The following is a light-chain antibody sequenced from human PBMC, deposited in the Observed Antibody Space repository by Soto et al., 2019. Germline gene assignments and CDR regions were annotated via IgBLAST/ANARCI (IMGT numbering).Light chain of an antibody. V-gene: IGKV3-15*01. CDR2: GAS. Sequence: EIVMSQSPATLSVSPGERATLSCRASQSVSSNLAWYQQKPGQAPRLLIYGASTRATGIPARFSGSGSGTEFTLTISSLQSEDFAVYYCQQDTQWPITFGQGTRLEIK. J-gene: IGKJ5*01. CDR1: QSVSSN. CDR3: QQDTQWPIT.